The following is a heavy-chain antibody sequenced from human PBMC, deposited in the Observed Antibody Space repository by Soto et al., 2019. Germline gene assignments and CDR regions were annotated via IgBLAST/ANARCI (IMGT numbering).Heavy chain of an antibody. CDR2: INTYNGNT. CDR1: GYTFTNYG. Sequence: QVQLVQSGAEVKKPGASVQVSCKASGYTFTNYGINWVRQAPGQGLEWMGWINTYNGNTNFAQRLQGRVTMTPEASTSTAYMELRRLRSDYTAVYYCARGSSPVDFDYWGQGTLVTVSS. D-gene: IGHD6-13*01. CDR3: ARGSSPVDFDY. V-gene: IGHV1-18*01. J-gene: IGHJ4*02.